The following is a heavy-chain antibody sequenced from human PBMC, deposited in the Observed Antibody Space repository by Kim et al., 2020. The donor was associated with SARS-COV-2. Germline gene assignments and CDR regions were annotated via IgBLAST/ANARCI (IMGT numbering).Heavy chain of an antibody. J-gene: IGHJ2*01. Sequence: ASVKVSCKASGYTFTSYAMHWVRQAPGQRLEWMGWINAGNGNTKYSQKFQGRVTITRDTSASTAYMELSSLRSEDTAVYYCARDSLFRFWYFDLWGRGTLVTVSS. CDR1: GYTFTSYA. V-gene: IGHV1-3*01. CDR3: ARDSLFRFWYFDL. CDR2: INAGNGNT. D-gene: IGHD3-10*01.